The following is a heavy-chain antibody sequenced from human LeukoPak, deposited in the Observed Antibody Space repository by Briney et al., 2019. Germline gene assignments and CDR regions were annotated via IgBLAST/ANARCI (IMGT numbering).Heavy chain of an antibody. CDR2: IHYSGKV. D-gene: IGHD6-19*01. V-gene: IGHV4-39*01. J-gene: IGHJ4*02. CDR1: GGSLRSCGHW. Sequence: SETLSLTCTVSGGSLRSCGHWWVWIRQPPGKGLEWIGSIHYSGKVYYNPSLKSRVTTSVDTSTDQFSLRLSSATAADTAIYYCARQSGDQSSAWYFDAWGQGTLVTVSS. CDR3: ARQSGDQSSAWYFDA.